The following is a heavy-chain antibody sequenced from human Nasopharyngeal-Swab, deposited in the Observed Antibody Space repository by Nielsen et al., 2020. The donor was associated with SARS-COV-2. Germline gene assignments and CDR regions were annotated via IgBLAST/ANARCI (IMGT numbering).Heavy chain of an antibody. CDR3: ARDRAWDSSGWDYYNGMDV. Sequence: RQAPGQGLEWIGYIYYSGSTNYNPSLKSRVTISVDTSTNQFSLKLSSVTAADTAVYYCARDRAWDSSGWDYYNGMDVWGQGTTVTVSS. D-gene: IGHD6-19*01. J-gene: IGHJ6*02. V-gene: IGHV4-59*01. CDR2: IYYSGST.